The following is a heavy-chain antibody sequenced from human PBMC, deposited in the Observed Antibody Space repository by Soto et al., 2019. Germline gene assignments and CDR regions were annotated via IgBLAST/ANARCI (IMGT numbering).Heavy chain of an antibody. D-gene: IGHD3-3*01. CDR1: GGSISSSSYY. CDR2: IYYSGRT. Sequence: QLQLQESGPGLVKPSETLSLTCTVSGGSISSSSYYWGWIRQPPGKGLEWIGSIYYSGRTYYNPSLKSRVTISVDTSKNQFSLKLSSVTAADTAVYYCARPHDFWSGYGVVFDPWGQGTLVTVSS. V-gene: IGHV4-39*01. J-gene: IGHJ5*02. CDR3: ARPHDFWSGYGVVFDP.